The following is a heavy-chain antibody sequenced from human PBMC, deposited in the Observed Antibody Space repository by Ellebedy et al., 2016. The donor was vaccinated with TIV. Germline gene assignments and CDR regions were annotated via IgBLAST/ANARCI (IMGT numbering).Heavy chain of an antibody. CDR3: ARDISVYGGSKGDYYYMDV. D-gene: IGHD4-23*01. Sequence: ASVKVSCXASGYTFTSYGISWVRQAPGQGLEWMGWISAYNGNTNYAQKLQGRVTMTTDTSTSTAYMELRSLRSDDTAVYYCARDISVYGGSKGDYYYMDVWGKGTTVTVSS. J-gene: IGHJ6*03. V-gene: IGHV1-18*01. CDR2: ISAYNGNT. CDR1: GYTFTSYG.